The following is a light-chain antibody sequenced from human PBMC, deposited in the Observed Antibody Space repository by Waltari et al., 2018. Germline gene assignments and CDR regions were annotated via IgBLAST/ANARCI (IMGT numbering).Light chain of an antibody. CDR3: QQYDKWPPFS. Sequence: ETVMTQSPATLSVSPGDRATLSCRASQSVGTNVAWYQKKPGQAPRLLIYAASTRASDIPTRFSGSGSGTEFTFTITGLQSEDFALYFCQQYDKWPPFSFGQGTNLELK. CDR1: QSVGTN. J-gene: IGKJ2*03. CDR2: AAS. V-gene: IGKV3-15*01.